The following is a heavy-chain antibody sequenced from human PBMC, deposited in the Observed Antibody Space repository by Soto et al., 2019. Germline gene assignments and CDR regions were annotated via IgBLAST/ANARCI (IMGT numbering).Heavy chain of an antibody. CDR3: ARGITGTNFDY. Sequence: PXGSLRLSCIPSVFIVSHNYMSWVRQAPGTGLEWVSVIYSSGATYYADSVKGRFTISRDDSKNTLYLQMNSLRAEDTAVYYCARGITGTNFDYGGQGTRVTGTS. CDR2: IYSSGAT. D-gene: IGHD1-20*01. CDR1: VFIVSHNY. V-gene: IGHV3-53*01. J-gene: IGHJ4*02.